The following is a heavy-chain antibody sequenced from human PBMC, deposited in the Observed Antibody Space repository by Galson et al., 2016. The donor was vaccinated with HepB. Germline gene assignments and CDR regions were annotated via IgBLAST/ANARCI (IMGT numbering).Heavy chain of an antibody. Sequence: SVKVSCKASGYSFTGYYIHWVRQAPGQGLEWMGWINPNSGGTNYAQKFQGWVTMTRDTSISTAYMELSRLTSDDTAVYYCARDLTVATMGGGGQGHYYYGMDVWGQGTTVTVSS. CDR1: GYSFTGYY. J-gene: IGHJ6*02. D-gene: IGHD5-12*01. V-gene: IGHV1-2*04. CDR3: ARDLTVATMGGGGQGHYYYGMDV. CDR2: INPNSGGT.